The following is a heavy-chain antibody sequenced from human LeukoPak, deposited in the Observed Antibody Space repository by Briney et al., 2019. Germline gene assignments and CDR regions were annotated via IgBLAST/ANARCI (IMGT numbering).Heavy chain of an antibody. CDR1: GGSISSSSYY. CDR2: IYYSGST. Sequence: SETLSLTCTVSGGSISSSSYYWGWIRQPPGKGLEWIGSIYYSGSTYYNPSLKSRVTISVDTSKNQFSLKLSSVTAADTAVYYCARQQRIVVVPSWFDPWGQGTLVTXX. V-gene: IGHV4-39*01. CDR3: ARQQRIVVVPSWFDP. D-gene: IGHD2-2*01. J-gene: IGHJ5*02.